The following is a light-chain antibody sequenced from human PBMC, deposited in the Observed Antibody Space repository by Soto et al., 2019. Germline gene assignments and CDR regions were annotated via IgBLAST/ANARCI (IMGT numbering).Light chain of an antibody. CDR1: QSVNSNY. V-gene: IGKV3-20*01. CDR3: QRYGSSSYT. CDR2: GAS. J-gene: IGKJ2*01. Sequence: EIVLTQSPGTLSLSPGERATLSCRASQSVNSNYLAWYQQKPGQAPRLLIYGASNRATGIPDRFGGSGSRTDFTLTISRLEPEDFAVYYCQRYGSSSYTFGQGTKLEI.